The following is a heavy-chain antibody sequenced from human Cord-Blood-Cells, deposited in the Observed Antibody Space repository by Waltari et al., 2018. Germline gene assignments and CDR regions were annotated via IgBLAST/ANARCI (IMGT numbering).Heavy chain of an antibody. Sequence: QVQLQASGPGLVQPSETLPLTCTVSGGSITSYYCSWIRQPAGKGLEWIGRICTSGSTNYNPSLKSRVTMSVDTSKNQFSLKLSSVTAADTAVYYCARDSDSSSWYWFDPWGQGTLVTVSS. CDR2: ICTSGST. CDR3: ARDSDSSSWYWFDP. V-gene: IGHV4-4*07. J-gene: IGHJ5*02. CDR1: GGSITSYY. D-gene: IGHD6-13*01.